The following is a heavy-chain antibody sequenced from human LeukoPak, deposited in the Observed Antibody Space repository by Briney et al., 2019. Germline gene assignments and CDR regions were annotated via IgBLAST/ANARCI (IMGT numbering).Heavy chain of an antibody. J-gene: IGHJ6*02. Sequence: GGSLRLSCEASGFTFHEYAMPWVRQAPGKGLEWVSGISWNSLNTGYADSVKGRFTVSRDNARTSLFLQMNSLRPEDTALYYCVKEGRAGAFSRRRYYSHGMDVWGQGTTVTVSS. D-gene: IGHD6-19*01. CDR2: ISWNSLNT. V-gene: IGHV3-9*01. CDR3: VKEGRAGAFSRRRYYSHGMDV. CDR1: GFTFHEYA.